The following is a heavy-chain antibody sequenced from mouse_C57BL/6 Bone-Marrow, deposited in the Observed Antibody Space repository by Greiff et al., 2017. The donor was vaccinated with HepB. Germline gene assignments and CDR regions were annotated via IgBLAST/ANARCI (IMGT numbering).Heavy chain of an antibody. CDR3: ARAYYSNYVGYYAMDY. J-gene: IGHJ4*01. CDR2: INYDGSST. Sequence: EVKVVESEGGLVQPGSSMKLSCTASGFTFSDYYMAWVRQVPEKGLEWVANINYDGSSTYYLDSLKSRFIISRDNAKNILYLQMSSLKSEDTATYYCARAYYSNYVGYYAMDYWGQGTSVTVSS. V-gene: IGHV5-16*01. D-gene: IGHD2-5*01. CDR1: GFTFSDYY.